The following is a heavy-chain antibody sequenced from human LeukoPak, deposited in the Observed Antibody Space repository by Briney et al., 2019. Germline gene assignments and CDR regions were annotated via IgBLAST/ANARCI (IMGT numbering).Heavy chain of an antibody. V-gene: IGHV4-30-4*08. D-gene: IGHD3-10*01. J-gene: IGHJ5*02. Sequence: YWIGWVRQMPGKGLEWIGYIYYSGSTYYNPSLKSRVTISVDTSKNQFSLKLSSVTAADTAVYYCAREVENYGSGSYPSGWFDPWGQGTLVTVSS. CDR3: AREVENYGSGSYPSGWFDP. CDR1: Y. CDR2: IYYSGST.